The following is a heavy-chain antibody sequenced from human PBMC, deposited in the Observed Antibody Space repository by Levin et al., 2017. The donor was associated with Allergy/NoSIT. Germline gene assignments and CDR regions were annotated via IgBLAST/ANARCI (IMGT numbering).Heavy chain of an antibody. CDR1: GFTFSNCG. CDR3: ASRVLTTSGLDY. D-gene: IGHD1-14*01. Sequence: GESLKISCSASGFTFSNCGMAWVRQAPGRGLEWVSGISYNGDTTSYADSVKGRFTVSRDNSKNTLYLQMYSLRAEDTAVYFCASRVLTTSGLDYWGQGTLVTVSS. V-gene: IGHV3-23*01. CDR2: ISYNGDTT. J-gene: IGHJ4*02.